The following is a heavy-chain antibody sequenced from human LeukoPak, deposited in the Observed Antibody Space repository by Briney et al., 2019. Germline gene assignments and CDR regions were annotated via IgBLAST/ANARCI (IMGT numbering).Heavy chain of an antibody. CDR1: GGSFSGYY. J-gene: IGHJ5*02. V-gene: IGHV4-34*01. CDR3: AREKIAVAGCGFDP. D-gene: IGHD6-19*01. CDR2: INHSGST. Sequence: SETLSLTCAVYGGSFSGYYWSWIRQPPGKGLEWIGEINHSGSTNYNPSLKSRVTISVDTSKNQFSLKLSSVTAADTAVYYCAREKIAVAGCGFDPWGQGTLVTVCS.